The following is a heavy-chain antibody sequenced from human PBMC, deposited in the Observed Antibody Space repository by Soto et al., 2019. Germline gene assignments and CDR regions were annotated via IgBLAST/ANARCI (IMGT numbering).Heavy chain of an antibody. Sequence: SETLSLTCAVSGGSISDTNWWTWVRQTPGKGLEWIGEIYHSGSPTYSPSLRGRATISVDKSNNQFSLRLRYVTAADTAVYYCARETYGDYVGYFDPWGQGTLVTVSS. CDR1: GGSISDTNW. D-gene: IGHD4-17*01. J-gene: IGHJ5*02. V-gene: IGHV4-4*02. CDR2: IYHSGSP. CDR3: ARETYGDYVGYFDP.